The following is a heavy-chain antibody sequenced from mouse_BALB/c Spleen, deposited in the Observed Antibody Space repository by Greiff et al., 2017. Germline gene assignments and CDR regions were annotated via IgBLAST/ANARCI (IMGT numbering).Heavy chain of an antibody. D-gene: IGHD1-1*01. CDR3: ADYYGSIDY. CDR2: IDPANGNT. V-gene: IGHV14-3*02. CDR1: GFNIKDTY. J-gene: IGHJ2*01. Sequence: EVQLVESGAELVKPGASVKLSCTASGFNIKDTYMHWVKQRPEQGLEWIGRIDPANGNTKYDPKFQGKATITADTSSNTAYLQLSSLTSEDTAVYYCADYYGSIDYWGQGTTLTVSS.